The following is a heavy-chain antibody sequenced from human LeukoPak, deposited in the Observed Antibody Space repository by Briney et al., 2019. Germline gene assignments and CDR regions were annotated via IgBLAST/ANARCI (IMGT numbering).Heavy chain of an antibody. CDR3: ARGVGAFEI. J-gene: IGHJ3*02. V-gene: IGHV3-48*01. D-gene: IGHD3-3*01. CDR1: GFTFGLYS. CDR2: ISGSSTTE. Sequence: GGSLRLSCAASGFTFGLYSMNWVRQAPGKGLEWISYISGSSTTEDYADSVKGRFTISRDDAENSLYLQMSSLRAEDTAAYYCARGVGAFEIWGQGTMVTVSS.